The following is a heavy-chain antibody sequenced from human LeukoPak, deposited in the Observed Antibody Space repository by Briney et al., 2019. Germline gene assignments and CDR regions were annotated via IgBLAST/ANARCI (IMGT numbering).Heavy chain of an antibody. CDR1: GFPFSAYS. Sequence: GGSLRLSCAASGFPFSAYSMNWVRQAPGKGLEWISYIGISSGNTKYADSVKGRFTISGDNAKNSLYLQMNSLRVEDTAVYYCARDHNYTFDNWGQGTLVTVSS. CDR2: IGISSGNT. D-gene: IGHD1-1*01. J-gene: IGHJ4*02. CDR3: ARDHNYTFDN. V-gene: IGHV3-11*06.